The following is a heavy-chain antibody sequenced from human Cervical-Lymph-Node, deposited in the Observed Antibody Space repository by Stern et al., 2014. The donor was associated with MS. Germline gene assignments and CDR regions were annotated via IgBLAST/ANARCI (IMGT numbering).Heavy chain of an antibody. CDR2: IYYSGST. CDR1: GGSISSYY. CDR3: ARTPSTTFYYYYGMDV. J-gene: IGHJ6*02. V-gene: IGHV4-59*01. Sequence: QVQLQESGPGLVKPSETLSLTCTVSGGSISSYYWSWIRQPPGKGLEWIGYIYYSGSTNYNPSLKSRVTISVDTSKNQFSLKLSSVTAADTAVYYCARTPSTTFYYYYGMDVWGQGTTVTVSS. D-gene: IGHD4-17*01.